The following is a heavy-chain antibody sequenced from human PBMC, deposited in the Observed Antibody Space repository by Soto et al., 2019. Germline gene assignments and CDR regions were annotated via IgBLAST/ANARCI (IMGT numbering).Heavy chain of an antibody. D-gene: IGHD3-3*01. J-gene: IGHJ4*02. CDR2: IYYSGAA. V-gene: IGHV4-39*01. CDR3: ARLGDFWSGYYRLVDQ. CDR1: GGSISSRSHY. Sequence: SETLSLTCTVSGGSISSRSHYWGWIRQPPGKVLEWIGNIYYSGAAYYNPSLKSRVTISVDTSKNQFSLRLNSVTAADTAVYFCARLGDFWSGYYRLVDQWGQGTLVTVSS.